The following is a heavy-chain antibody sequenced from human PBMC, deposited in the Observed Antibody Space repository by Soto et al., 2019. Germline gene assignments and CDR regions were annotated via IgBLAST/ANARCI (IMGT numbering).Heavy chain of an antibody. V-gene: IGHV1-18*04. CDR3: AREGGSYWNYYYYGMDV. D-gene: IGHD1-26*01. CDR2: INAYNGNT. CDR1: GYTFTGYY. J-gene: IGHJ6*02. Sequence: ASVKVSCKASGYTFTGYYMHWVRQAPGQGLEWMGWINAYNGNTNYAQKLQGRVTMTTDTSTSTAYMELRSLRSDDTAVYYCAREGGSYWNYYYYGMDVWGQGTTVTVSS.